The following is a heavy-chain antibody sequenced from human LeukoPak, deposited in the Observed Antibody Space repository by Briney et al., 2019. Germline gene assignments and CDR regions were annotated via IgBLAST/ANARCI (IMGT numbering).Heavy chain of an antibody. J-gene: IGHJ4*02. Sequence: AGESLKISCAASGFTFSSYGMHWVRQAPGKGLEWVAFIRYDGSNKYYADSVKGRFTISRDNSKNTLYLQMNSLRAEDTAVYYCARGLGYDSSGIDYWGQGTLVTVSS. CDR2: IRYDGSNK. CDR3: ARGLGYDSSGIDY. CDR1: GFTFSSYG. V-gene: IGHV3-30*02. D-gene: IGHD3-22*01.